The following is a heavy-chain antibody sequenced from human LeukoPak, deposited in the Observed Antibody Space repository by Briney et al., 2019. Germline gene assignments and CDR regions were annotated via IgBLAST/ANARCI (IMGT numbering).Heavy chain of an antibody. Sequence: ASVKVSCKASGGTFSSYAISWVRQAPGQGLEWMGGIIPIFGTANYAQKFQGRVTITADKSTSTAYMELSSLRSEDTAVYYCAREVGAHSGSYCEPCDWFDPWGQGTLVTVSS. D-gene: IGHD1-26*01. CDR2: IIPIFGTA. CDR1: GGTFSSYA. V-gene: IGHV1-69*06. J-gene: IGHJ5*02. CDR3: AREVGAHSGSYCEPCDWFDP.